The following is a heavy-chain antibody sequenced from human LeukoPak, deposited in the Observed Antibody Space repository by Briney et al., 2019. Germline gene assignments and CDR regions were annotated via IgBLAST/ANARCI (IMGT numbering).Heavy chain of an antibody. CDR2: IRSKTYGGTT. CDR1: GFTFNSYA. D-gene: IGHD3-9*01. Sequence: GGSLRLSCAASGFTFNSYAMTWVRQAPGKGLEWVGFIRSKTYGGTTEYAASVIGRFTISRDDSKSIGYLLINSLKTEDTAVYYCARDYDFLTGSSDYWGQGTLVTVSS. V-gene: IGHV3-49*04. CDR3: ARDYDFLTGSSDY. J-gene: IGHJ4*02.